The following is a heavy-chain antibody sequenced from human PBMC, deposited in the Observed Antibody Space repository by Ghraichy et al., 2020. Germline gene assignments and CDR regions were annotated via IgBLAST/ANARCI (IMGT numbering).Heavy chain of an antibody. Sequence: SQTLSRTCTVSGGSISSSSYYWGWIHQPPGKGLEWIGSIYYSGSTYYNPSLKSRVTISVDTSKNQFSLKLSSVTAADTAVYYCAVDCSSTSCWFDPWGQGTLVTVSS. J-gene: IGHJ5*02. CDR2: IYYSGST. CDR3: AVDCSSTSCWFDP. D-gene: IGHD2-2*01. CDR1: GGSISSSSYY. V-gene: IGHV4-39*01.